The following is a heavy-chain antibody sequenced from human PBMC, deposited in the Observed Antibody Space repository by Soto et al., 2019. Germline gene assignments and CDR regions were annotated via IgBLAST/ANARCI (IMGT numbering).Heavy chain of an antibody. CDR1: GFTFSSYA. J-gene: IGHJ4*02. CDR3: ASTGQIVVVVAATHPNFDY. D-gene: IGHD2-15*01. Sequence: QVQLVESGGGVVQPGRSLRLSCAASGFTFSSYAMHWVRQAPGKGLEWVAVISYDGSNKYYADSVKCRFTISRDNSKNTLYLQMNSLRAEDTAVYYCASTGQIVVVVAATHPNFDYWGQGTLVTVSS. CDR2: ISYDGSNK. V-gene: IGHV3-30-3*01.